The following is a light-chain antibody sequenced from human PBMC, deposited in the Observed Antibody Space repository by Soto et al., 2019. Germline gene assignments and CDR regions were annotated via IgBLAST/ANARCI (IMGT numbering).Light chain of an antibody. Sequence: EIVLTQSPATLSLSPGERATLSCRASQSVSSYLAWYQQKPGQAPRLLIYDASNRATSIPARFSGSGSGTDFTLTISSLEPDALEVYYCQQRSNWPRTFCQGTKLEIK. CDR2: DAS. CDR1: QSVSSY. J-gene: IGKJ1*01. V-gene: IGKV3-11*01. CDR3: QQRSNWPRT.